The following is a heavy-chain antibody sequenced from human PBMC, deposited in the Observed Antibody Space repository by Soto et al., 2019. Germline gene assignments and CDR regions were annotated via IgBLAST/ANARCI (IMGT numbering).Heavy chain of an antibody. Sequence: GGSLRLSCAASGFTVSSNYMSWVRQAPGKGLEWVSVIYSGGSTYYADSVKGRFTISRDNSKNTLYLQMNSLRAEDTAVYYCERDRHYDILTGYYYYGMDVGGQGTTVTVSS. CDR2: IYSGGST. D-gene: IGHD3-9*01. CDR3: ERDRHYDILTGYYYYGMDV. CDR1: GFTVSSNY. V-gene: IGHV3-53*01. J-gene: IGHJ6*02.